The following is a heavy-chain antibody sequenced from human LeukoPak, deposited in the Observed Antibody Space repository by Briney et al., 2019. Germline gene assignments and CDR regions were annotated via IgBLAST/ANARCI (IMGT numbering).Heavy chain of an antibody. CDR1: GGTFSSYA. Sequence: GASVKVSCKASGGTFSSYAISWVRQAPGQGLEWMGIINPSGGSTSYAQKFQGRVTMTRDMSTSTVYMELSSLRSEDTAVYYCSRDGPPNYYDISGYYLCCWGQGTLVTVSS. J-gene: IGHJ4*02. CDR3: SRDGPPNYYDISGYYLCC. D-gene: IGHD3-22*01. CDR2: INPSGGST. V-gene: IGHV1-46*01.